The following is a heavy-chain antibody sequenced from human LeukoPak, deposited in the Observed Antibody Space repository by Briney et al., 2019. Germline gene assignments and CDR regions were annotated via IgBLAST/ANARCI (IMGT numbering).Heavy chain of an antibody. J-gene: IGHJ4*02. V-gene: IGHV6-1*01. CDR2: TYYRSEWYH. CDR3: ARSTVSYFDY. D-gene: IGHD1-1*01. Sequence: SQTLSLTCAISGDSVSSNSATWNWIRQSPSRGLEWLGRTYYRSEWYHDYAVSVKSRITINPDTSKNQFSLHLNSVTPEGTAVYYCARSTVSYFDYWVQGTLVTVSS. CDR1: GDSVSSNSAT.